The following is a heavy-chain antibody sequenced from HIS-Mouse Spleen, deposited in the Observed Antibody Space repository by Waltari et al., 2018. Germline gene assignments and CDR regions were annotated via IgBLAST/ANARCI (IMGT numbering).Heavy chain of an antibody. CDR2: IYYSGRT. V-gene: IGHV4-39*07. J-gene: IGHJ2*01. CDR3: AREIPYSSSWYDWYFDL. D-gene: IGHD6-13*01. CDR1: GGSISSSSYY. Sequence: QLQLQESGPGLVKPSETLSLTCTVSGGSISSSSYYWGWIRQPPGKGLDWIGSIYYSGRTYYNPSLKSRVTISVDTSKNQCSLKLSSVTAADTAVYYCAREIPYSSSWYDWYFDLWGRGTLVTVSS.